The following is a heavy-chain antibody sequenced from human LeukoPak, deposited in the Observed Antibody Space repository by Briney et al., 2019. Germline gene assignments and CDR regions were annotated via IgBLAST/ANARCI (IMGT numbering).Heavy chain of an antibody. V-gene: IGHV3-23*01. Sequence: QPGGSLRLSCAASGFTFSSYAMSWVRQAPGKGLEWVSAISGSGGSTYYADSVKGRFTISRDNSKNTLYLQMNSLRAEDTAVYYCAKDTSGLRFLEWLLWGYFDYWGQGTLVTVSS. CDR3: AKDTSGLRFLEWLLWGYFDY. D-gene: IGHD3-3*01. CDR2: ISGSGGST. J-gene: IGHJ4*02. CDR1: GFTFSSYA.